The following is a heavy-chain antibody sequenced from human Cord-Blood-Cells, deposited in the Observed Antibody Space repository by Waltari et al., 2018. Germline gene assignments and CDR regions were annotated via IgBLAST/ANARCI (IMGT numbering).Heavy chain of an antibody. Sequence: QVQLQESGPGLVKPSETLSLTCTVSGGSISSSYWSWLRQPPGQGLEWIGYIYYSGSTNYNPSLKSRVTISVDTSKNQFSLKLSSVTAADTAVYYCARHADYYGSGSYYPYYFDYWGQGTLVTVSS. J-gene: IGHJ4*02. CDR1: GGSISSSY. D-gene: IGHD3-10*01. CDR2: IYYSGST. CDR3: ARHADYYGSGSYYPYYFDY. V-gene: IGHV4-59*08.